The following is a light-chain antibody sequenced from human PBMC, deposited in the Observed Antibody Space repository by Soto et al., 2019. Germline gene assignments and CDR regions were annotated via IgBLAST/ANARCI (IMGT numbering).Light chain of an antibody. V-gene: IGLV1-44*01. Sequence: QSVLIQPPSASGTPGQRVTISCSGSRSNIGSNTVNWYQQVPGTAPTLLIYTNDQRPSGVPGRFSGSKSGTSASLAISGLQSEDEADYFCAAWDDGLNGRNWVFGGGTKLTVL. CDR3: AAWDDGLNGRNWV. CDR1: RSNIGSNT. J-gene: IGLJ3*02. CDR2: TND.